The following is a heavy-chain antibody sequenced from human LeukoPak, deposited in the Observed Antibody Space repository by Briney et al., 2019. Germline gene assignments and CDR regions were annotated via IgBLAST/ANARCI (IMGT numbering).Heavy chain of an antibody. V-gene: IGHV4-59*12. CDR2: IYHSGST. CDR1: GGSISYYY. J-gene: IGHJ4*02. Sequence: PSETLSLTCTVSGGSISYYYWSWIRQSPGKGLEWIGYIYHSGSTNANPSLKSRVTISEDTSKNQFSLKLSSVTAADTAVYYCARYGGSGTYFFDYWGRGTLVTVSS. D-gene: IGHD3-10*01. CDR3: ARYGGSGTYFFDY.